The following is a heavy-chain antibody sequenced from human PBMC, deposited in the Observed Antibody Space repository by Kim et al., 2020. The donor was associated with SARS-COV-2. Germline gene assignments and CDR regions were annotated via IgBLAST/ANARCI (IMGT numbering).Heavy chain of an antibody. Sequence: KFQGGVTITAEKSTSTAYMELSSLRSEDTAVYYCARDGTWNDAHGTFDYWGQGTLVTVSS. D-gene: IGHD1-1*01. CDR3: ARDGTWNDAHGTFDY. V-gene: IGHV1-69*04. J-gene: IGHJ4*02.